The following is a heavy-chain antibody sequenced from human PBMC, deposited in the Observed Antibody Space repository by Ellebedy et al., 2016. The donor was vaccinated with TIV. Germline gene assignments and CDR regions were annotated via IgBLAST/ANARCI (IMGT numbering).Heavy chain of an antibody. V-gene: IGHV3-30*01. CDR2: ISYDGSNQ. CDR3: ARDSTNHYFDY. J-gene: IGHJ4*02. Sequence: GESLKISCAASAFTFSSYAMLWVRQAPGKGLEWVALISYDGSNQFYADSVKGRFTISRDNSKNTLNLQMNSLRAEDTAVYYCARDSTNHYFDYWGQGTLVTVSS. CDR1: AFTFSSYA.